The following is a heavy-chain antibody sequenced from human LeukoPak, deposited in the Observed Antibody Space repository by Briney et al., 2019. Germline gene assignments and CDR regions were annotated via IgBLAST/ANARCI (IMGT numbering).Heavy chain of an antibody. CDR2: IRSKANSYAT. Sequence: PGGSLRLSRAASGFTFSGSAMHWVRQASGKGLEWVGRIRSKANSYATAYAASVKGRFTISRDDSKNTAYLQTNSLKTEDTAVYYCTTRYCSSTSCCDYWGQGTLVTVSS. D-gene: IGHD2-2*01. CDR1: GFTFSGSA. J-gene: IGHJ4*02. CDR3: TTRYCSSTSCCDY. V-gene: IGHV3-73*01.